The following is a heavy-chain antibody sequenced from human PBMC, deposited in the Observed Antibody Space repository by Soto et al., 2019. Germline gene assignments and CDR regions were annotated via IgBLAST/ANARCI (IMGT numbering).Heavy chain of an antibody. D-gene: IGHD6-6*01. J-gene: IGHJ5*01. CDR3: ARVLEAARVGRFEWIDS. CDR1: GFTFGDYA. Sequence: PGGSLRLSCTASGFTFGDYAMSWFRQAPGKGLEWVGFIRSKTYGGTTEYAASVKGRFTISRDDSKSIAYLQMNSLKSEDTAVYYCARVLEAARVGRFEWIDSWGQGTLVTVSS. CDR2: IRSKTYGGTT. V-gene: IGHV3-49*03.